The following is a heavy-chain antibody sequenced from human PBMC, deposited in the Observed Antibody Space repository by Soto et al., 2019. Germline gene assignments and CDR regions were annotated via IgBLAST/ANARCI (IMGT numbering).Heavy chain of an antibody. CDR3: ARGQRFSDWFDP. CDR1: GGAISGYY. CDR2: IYSSGST. V-gene: IGHV4-4*07. Sequence: SETLSLTCTVTGGAISGYYWTWIRQSDGEGLEWIGRIYSSGSTNYNPSLKSRVTISLDTSMNYFSLRLSSVTAADTAVYYCARGQRFSDWFDPWGQGTLVTVS. D-gene: IGHD3-3*01. J-gene: IGHJ5*02.